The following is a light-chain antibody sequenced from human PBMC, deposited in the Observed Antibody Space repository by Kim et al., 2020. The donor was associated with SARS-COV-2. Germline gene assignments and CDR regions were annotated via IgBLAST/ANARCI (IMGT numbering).Light chain of an antibody. CDR2: RET. V-gene: IGLV3-9*01. Sequence: SYELTQPLSVSVALGQTARITCGGNNIGSKIVHWYQLKPGQAPVLVIYRETNRPSGIPERFSGSNSGNTATLTIHIAQAGDEAAYYCQVWHSITVVFGGG. CDR1: NIGSKI. CDR3: QVWHSITVV. J-gene: IGLJ2*01.